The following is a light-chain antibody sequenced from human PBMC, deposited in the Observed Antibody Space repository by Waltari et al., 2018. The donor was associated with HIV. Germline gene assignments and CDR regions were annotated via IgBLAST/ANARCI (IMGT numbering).Light chain of an antibody. CDR3: QQMNSFS. Sequence: DIQMTQSPSTLSASVGDRVTITCRASQSVSTWLAWYQQKPGKAPKLVIYKTSSLETGVPSRFSGSGSGTEFTLTISDLQPDDFATYYCQQMNSFSFGPGTKVEI. J-gene: IGKJ3*01. CDR1: QSVSTW. CDR2: KTS. V-gene: IGKV1-5*03.